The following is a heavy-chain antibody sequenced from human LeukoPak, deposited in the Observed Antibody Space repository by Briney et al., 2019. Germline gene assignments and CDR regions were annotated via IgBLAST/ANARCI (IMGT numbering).Heavy chain of an antibody. Sequence: PSETLSLTCAVYGGSFSGYYWSWIRQPAGKGLEWIGRIYTSGSTNYNPSLKSRVTMSVDTSKNQFSLKLSSVTAADTAVYYCAREGYSYGYYRSDYWGQGTLVPVSS. V-gene: IGHV4-4*07. J-gene: IGHJ4*02. CDR3: AREGYSYGYYRSDY. CDR2: IYTSGST. CDR1: GGSFSGYY. D-gene: IGHD5-18*01.